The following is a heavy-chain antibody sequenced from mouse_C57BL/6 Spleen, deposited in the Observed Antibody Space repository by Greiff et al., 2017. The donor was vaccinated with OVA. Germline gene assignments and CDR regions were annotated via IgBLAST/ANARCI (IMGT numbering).Heavy chain of an antibody. CDR3: TRSYYDYGY. J-gene: IGHJ2*01. CDR2: IDPETGGT. V-gene: IGHV1-15*01. D-gene: IGHD2-4*01. Sequence: VQLQQSGAELVRPGASVTLSCKASGYTFTDYEMHWVKQTPVHGLEWIGAIDPETGGTAYNQKFKGKAILTADKSSSTAYMELRSLTSEDSAVYYCTRSYYDYGYWGQGTTLTVSS. CDR1: GYTFTDYE.